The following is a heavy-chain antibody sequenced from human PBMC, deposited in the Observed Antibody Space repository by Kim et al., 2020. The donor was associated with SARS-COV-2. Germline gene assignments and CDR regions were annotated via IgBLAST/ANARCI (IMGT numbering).Heavy chain of an antibody. J-gene: IGHJ6*02. Sequence: SETLSLTCTVSGGSISSSSYYWGWIRQPPGKGLEWIGSIYYSGSTYYNPSLKSRVTISVDTSKNQFSLKLSSVTAADTAVYYCAEGASGSYYATVGMDVWGQGTTVTVSS. D-gene: IGHD1-26*01. CDR2: IYYSGST. CDR1: GGSISSSSYY. CDR3: AEGASGSYYATVGMDV. V-gene: IGHV4-39*01.